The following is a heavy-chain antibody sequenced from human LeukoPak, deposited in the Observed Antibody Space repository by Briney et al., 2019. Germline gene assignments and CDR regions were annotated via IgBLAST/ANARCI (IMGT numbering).Heavy chain of an antibody. V-gene: IGHV4-34*01. J-gene: IGHJ4*02. CDR2: INHSGST. D-gene: IGHD1-26*01. Sequence: SETLSLTCAVYGGSFSGYYWSWIRQPPGKGLEWIGEINHSGSTNYNPSLKSRVTISVDTSKNQFSLKLSSVTAADTAVYHCARPRGYYAKGYFGYWGQGTLVTVSS. CDR3: ARPRGYYAKGYFGY. CDR1: GGSFSGYY.